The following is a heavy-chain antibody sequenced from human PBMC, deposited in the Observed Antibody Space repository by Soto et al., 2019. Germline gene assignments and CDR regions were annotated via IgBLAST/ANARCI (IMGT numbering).Heavy chain of an antibody. CDR3: ARGGHCTRNSCYGMFDY. Sequence: QVQLVQSGAEVKKPGASVKVSCKASGYTFTNIGISWVRQAPGQGLEWMGWISSYNGNTNYAQKFQGRVTMTTDTSTSTAYRELRSQRYDDKAVYYCARGGHCTRNSCYGMFDYWGQGTLVTVSS. CDR1: GYTFTNIG. V-gene: IGHV1-18*01. CDR2: ISSYNGNT. D-gene: IGHD2-2*01. J-gene: IGHJ4*02.